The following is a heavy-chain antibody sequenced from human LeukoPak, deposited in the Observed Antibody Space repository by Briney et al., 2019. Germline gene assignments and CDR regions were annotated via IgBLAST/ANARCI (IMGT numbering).Heavy chain of an antibody. CDR2: VYSSGKT. CDR3: ARDRELGY. CDR1: GGSISSGSYY. Sequence: SQTLSLTCTVSGGSISSGSYYWSWIRQPAGKGLEWIGYVYSSGKTNYNPSLKGRVTISVDTSKNQFSLKLTSVTAADTAVYYCARDRELGYWGQGTLVTVSS. J-gene: IGHJ4*02. D-gene: IGHD3-10*01. V-gene: IGHV4-61*09.